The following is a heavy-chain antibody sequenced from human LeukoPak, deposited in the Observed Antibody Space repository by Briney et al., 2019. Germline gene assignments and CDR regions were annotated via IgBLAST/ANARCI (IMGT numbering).Heavy chain of an antibody. CDR1: GFIFSSYT. J-gene: IGHJ3*02. Sequence: KSGGSLRLSCAASGFIFSSYTMNWVRQAPGKGLEWISFITLGGSTYCPDSVKGRFTISRDNAKNSLYLQMNSLRDDDTAVYYCVRDHLWAFDIWGQGTMVTVSS. D-gene: IGHD2-21*01. V-gene: IGHV3-69-1*01. CDR2: ITLGGST. CDR3: VRDHLWAFDI.